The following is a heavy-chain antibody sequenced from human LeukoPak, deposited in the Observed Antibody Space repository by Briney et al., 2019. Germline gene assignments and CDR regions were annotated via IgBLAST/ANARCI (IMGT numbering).Heavy chain of an antibody. Sequence: PGGSLRLSCAASGFTFSSYWMHWVRQAPGKGLVWVSRINSEGSDTNYADSVKGRFTISRDNAKNTLFLQMNSLRAEDTAVYYCARGKATTGNPNWSDPWGQGPLVTVSS. CDR2: INSEGSDT. V-gene: IGHV3-74*01. CDR3: ARGKATTGNPNWSDP. CDR1: GFTFSSYW. D-gene: IGHD6-13*01. J-gene: IGHJ5*02.